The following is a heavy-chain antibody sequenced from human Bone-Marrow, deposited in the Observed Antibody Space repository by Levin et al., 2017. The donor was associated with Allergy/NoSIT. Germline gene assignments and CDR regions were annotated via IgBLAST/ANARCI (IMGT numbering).Heavy chain of an antibody. V-gene: IGHV1-46*01. CDR3: ARDIGYCSSTSCRTSDAFDI. CDR2: INPSGGST. Sequence: VASVKVSCKASGYTFTSYYMHWVRQAPGQGLEWMGIINPSGGSTSYAQKFQGRVTMTRDTSTSTVYMELSSLRSEDTAVYYCARDIGYCSSTSCRTSDAFDIWGQGTMVTVSS. J-gene: IGHJ3*02. CDR1: GYTFTSYY. D-gene: IGHD2-2*01.